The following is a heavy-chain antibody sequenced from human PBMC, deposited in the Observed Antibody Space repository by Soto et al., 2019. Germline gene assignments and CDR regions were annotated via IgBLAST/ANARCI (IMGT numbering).Heavy chain of an antibody. D-gene: IGHD2-15*01. J-gene: IGHJ4*02. V-gene: IGHV3-30-3*01. CDR3: ARGYCSGRRSYYLDS. CDR2: ISYDGSNK. Sequence: QVQLVESGGGVVQPGRSLRLSCAASGFTFRSYAMHWVRQAPGKGLEWVAVISYDGSNKYYADYVKGRFTIARDNSKNTLYLQMYSLSTEDTAVYYCARGYCSGRRSYYLDSWRQGTLVTVSS. CDR1: GFTFRSYA.